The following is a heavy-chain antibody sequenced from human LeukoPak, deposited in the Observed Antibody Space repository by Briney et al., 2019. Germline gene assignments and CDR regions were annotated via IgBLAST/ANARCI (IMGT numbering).Heavy chain of an antibody. V-gene: IGHV3-30*02. CDR2: IRYDGSNK. J-gene: IGHJ5*02. CDR1: GFTFSSYG. CDR3: ASQGWLQSGFDP. D-gene: IGHD5-24*01. Sequence: GGSLRLSCAASGFTFSSYGMHWVRQAPGKGLEWVAFIRYDGSNKYYADSVKGRFTISRDNSKNTLYLQMNSLRAEDTAVYYCASQGWLQSGFDPWGQGTLVTVSS.